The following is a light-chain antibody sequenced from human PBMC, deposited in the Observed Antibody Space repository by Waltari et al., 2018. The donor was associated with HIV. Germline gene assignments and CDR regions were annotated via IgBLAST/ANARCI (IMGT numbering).Light chain of an antibody. J-gene: IGLJ3*02. Sequence: QSALTQPPSASGPPGQSVTISCTGTSSHVGGYNYVSWYQQHPDKAPKLMIYEFSKRPSGVPDRFSGSKSGNTASLTVSGLQAEDEADYYCSSSRVFGGGTKLTVL. CDR3: SSSRV. V-gene: IGLV2-8*01. CDR2: EFS. CDR1: SSHVGGYNY.